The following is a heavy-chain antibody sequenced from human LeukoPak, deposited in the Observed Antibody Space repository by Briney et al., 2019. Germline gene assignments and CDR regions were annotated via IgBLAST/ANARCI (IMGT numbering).Heavy chain of an antibody. CDR2: INHSGST. Sequence: SETLSLTCAVYGGSFSGYYWSWIRQPPGKGLEWIGEINHSGSTNYNPSLKSRVTISVDTSKNQFSLKLSSVTAADTAVYYCAKDPWGDYSNYEGNYWGQGTLVTVSS. CDR1: GGSFSGYY. CDR3: AKDPWGDYSNYEGNY. V-gene: IGHV4-34*01. D-gene: IGHD4-11*01. J-gene: IGHJ4*02.